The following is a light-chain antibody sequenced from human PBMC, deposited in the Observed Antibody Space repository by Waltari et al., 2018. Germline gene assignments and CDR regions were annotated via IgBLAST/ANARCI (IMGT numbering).Light chain of an antibody. CDR2: DDK. J-gene: IGLJ3*02. CDR1: SSNIGSEP. Sequence: QSVLTQPPSISAAPGQRVTISCSGSSSNIGSEPVSWYLQLPGTAPKVLIFDDKKRPSGIPDRISASKSGTSATLDITGLQTGDEAVYYCGGWDSSLRAGVFGGGTKVTV. CDR3: GGWDSSLRAGV. V-gene: IGLV1-51*01.